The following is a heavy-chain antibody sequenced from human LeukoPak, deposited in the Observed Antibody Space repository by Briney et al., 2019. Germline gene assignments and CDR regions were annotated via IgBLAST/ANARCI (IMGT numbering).Heavy chain of an antibody. CDR2: MNPNSGNT. D-gene: IGHD6-19*01. CDR1: GYTFTSYG. J-gene: IGHJ4*02. CDR3: ARVLAVAGRRDFDY. V-gene: IGHV1-8*02. Sequence: ASVKVSCKASGYTFTSYGISWVRQAPGQGLEWMGWMNPNSGNTGYAQKFQGRVTMTRNTSISTAYMELSSLRSEDTAVYYCARVLAVAGRRDFDYWGQGTLVTVSS.